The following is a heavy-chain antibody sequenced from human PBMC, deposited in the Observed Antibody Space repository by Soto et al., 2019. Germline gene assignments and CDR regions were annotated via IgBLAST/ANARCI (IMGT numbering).Heavy chain of an antibody. CDR3: ARFYCSGGSCYPVAY. J-gene: IGHJ4*02. D-gene: IGHD2-15*01. CDR1: GYTFTSYY. Sequence: ASVKVSCKASGYTFTSYYMHWVRQAPGQGLEWMGIINPSGGSTSYAQKFQGRVTMTRDTSTSTVYMELSSLRSEDTAVYYCARFYCSGGSCYPVAYWGRGTLVTVSS. CDR2: INPSGGST. V-gene: IGHV1-46*03.